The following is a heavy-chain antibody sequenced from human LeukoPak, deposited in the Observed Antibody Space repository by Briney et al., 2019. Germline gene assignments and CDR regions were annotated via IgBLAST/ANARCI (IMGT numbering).Heavy chain of an antibody. V-gene: IGHV1-8*01. CDR1: GYTFTSYD. J-gene: IGHJ4*02. CDR3: ARGSRVRGSLRGAYYFDY. D-gene: IGHD3-10*01. Sequence: GASVKVSCKASGYTFTSYDINWVRQATGQGLEWMGWMNPNSGNTGYAQKFQGRVTMTRNTSISTAYMELSSLRSEDTAVYYCARGSRVRGSLRGAYYFDYWGQGTLVTVSS. CDR2: MNPNSGNT.